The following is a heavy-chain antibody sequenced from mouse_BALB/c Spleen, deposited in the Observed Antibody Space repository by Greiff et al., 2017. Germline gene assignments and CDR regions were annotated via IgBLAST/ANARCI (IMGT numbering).Heavy chain of an antibody. D-gene: IGHD1-1*01. J-gene: IGHJ2*01. CDR2: IRNKANGYTT. CDR3: ARDSYEEYYFDY. V-gene: IGHV7-3*02. CDR1: GFTFTDYY. Sequence: EVNLVESGGGLVQPGGSLRLSCATSGFTFTDYYMSWVRQPPGKALEWLGFIRNKANGYTTEYSASVKGRFTISRDNSQSILYLQMNTLRAEDSATYYCARDSYEEYYFDYWGQGTTLTVSS.